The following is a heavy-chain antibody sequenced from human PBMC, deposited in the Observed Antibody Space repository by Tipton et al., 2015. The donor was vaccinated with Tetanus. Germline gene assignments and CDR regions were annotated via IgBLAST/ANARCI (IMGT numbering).Heavy chain of an antibody. V-gene: IGHV4-61*01. J-gene: IGHJ4*02. CDR1: GGSVSSGSYY. D-gene: IGHD2-15*01. Sequence: TLSLTCTVSGGSVSSGSYYWSWIRQPPGKGLEWIGYIYYSGSTNYNPSLKSRVTISVDTSKNQFSLKLSSVTAADTAVYYCARGGLGEVGYWGQGTLVTVSS. CDR2: IYYSGST. CDR3: ARGGLGEVGY.